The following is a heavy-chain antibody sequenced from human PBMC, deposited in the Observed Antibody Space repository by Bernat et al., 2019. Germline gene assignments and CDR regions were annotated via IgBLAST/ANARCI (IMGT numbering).Heavy chain of an antibody. CDR1: GCTLSSYW. CDR2: IKQDGSEK. CDR3: ARDLTIYDSSGYLDY. J-gene: IGHJ4*02. D-gene: IGHD3-22*01. Sequence: VESGGGVGEPGGSRRLACAASGCTLSSYWMSWVREAPGKGPERVANIKQDGSEKYYVYSVKGRFTISRNTATNTLYLQMTSLRAEDTAVYYCARDLTIYDSSGYLDYWGQGTLVTVSS. V-gene: IGHV3-7*04.